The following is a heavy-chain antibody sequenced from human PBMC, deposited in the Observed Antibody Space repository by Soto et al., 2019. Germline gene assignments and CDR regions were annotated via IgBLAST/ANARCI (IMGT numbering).Heavy chain of an antibody. V-gene: IGHV1-69*02. Sequence: SVKVSCKASRGTFSSYTISWVRQAPGQGLEWMGRIIPILGIANYAQKFQGRVTITADKSTSTAYMELSSLRSEDTAVYYCATYFDWLKGQDYWGQGTLLTVSS. CDR1: RGTFSSYT. D-gene: IGHD3-9*01. J-gene: IGHJ4*02. CDR3: ATYFDWLKGQDY. CDR2: IIPILGIA.